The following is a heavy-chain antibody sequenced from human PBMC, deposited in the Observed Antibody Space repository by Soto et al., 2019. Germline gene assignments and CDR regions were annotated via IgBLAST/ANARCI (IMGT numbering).Heavy chain of an antibody. CDR2: IYYSGST. CDR3: ASTYSSSSWYYYYGMDV. Sequence: SETLSLTCTVSGGSISSSSYYWGWIRQPPGKGLEWIGRIYYSGSTYYNPSLKSRVTISVDTSKNQFSLKLSSVTAADTAVYYCASTYSSSSWYYYYGMDVWGQGTTVTVSS. V-gene: IGHV4-39*01. D-gene: IGHD6-6*01. J-gene: IGHJ6*02. CDR1: GGSISSSSYY.